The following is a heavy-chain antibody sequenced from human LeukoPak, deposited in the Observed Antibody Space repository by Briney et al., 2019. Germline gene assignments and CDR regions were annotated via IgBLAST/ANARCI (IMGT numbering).Heavy chain of an antibody. CDR1: GGSISSYY. J-gene: IGHJ4*02. D-gene: IGHD6-19*01. Sequence: KPTETLSLTCTVSGGSISSYYWSWIRQPPGKGLEWIGYIYYSGRTTYNPSLKSRVTISVDTSKNEFSLKLSSVTAADTAVYYCARGLYSSGWALFDYWGQGTLVTVSS. V-gene: IGHV4-59*01. CDR3: ARGLYSSGWALFDY. CDR2: IYYSGRT.